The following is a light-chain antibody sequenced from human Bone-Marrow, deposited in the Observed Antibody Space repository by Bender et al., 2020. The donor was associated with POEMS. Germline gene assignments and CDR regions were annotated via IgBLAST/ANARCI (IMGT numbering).Light chain of an antibody. CDR3: AAWDDSLSGWV. CDR2: SPH. Sequence: QSVVTQPPSVSGTPGQRVTISCSGSASNIGSSVVNWYQQIPGTAPKLLIYSPHPGPSGVPDRFSGSKSVTSAALASSGLQSEDEADYYCAAWDDSLSGWVFGGGTKLTVL. CDR1: ASNIGSSV. V-gene: IGLV1-44*01. J-gene: IGLJ3*02.